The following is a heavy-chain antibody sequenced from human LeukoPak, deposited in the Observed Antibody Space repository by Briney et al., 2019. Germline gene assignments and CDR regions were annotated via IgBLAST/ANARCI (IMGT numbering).Heavy chain of an antibody. D-gene: IGHD1-26*01. CDR2: TYSGGDT. V-gene: IGHV3-53*01. CDR3: ARVVVGLTYYFDY. Sequence: QSGGSLRLSCTASGLTVSSNYMTWVRQAPGKGLEWVSLTYSGGDTYYADSVKGRFTISRDNSKNTLYLQMNSLRAEDTAVYYCARVVVGLTYYFDYWGQGTLVTVSS. J-gene: IGHJ4*02. CDR1: GLTVSSNY.